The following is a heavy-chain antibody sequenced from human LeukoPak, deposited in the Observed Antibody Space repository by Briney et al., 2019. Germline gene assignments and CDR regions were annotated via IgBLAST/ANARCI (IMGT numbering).Heavy chain of an antibody. V-gene: IGHV1-69*13. Sequence: SVKVSCKASGGTFSSYAISWVRQAPGQGLEWMGGIIPIFGTANYAQKFRGRVTITADESTSTAYMELSSLRSEDTAVYYCARGPYGSGSYSDYYYMDVWGKGTTVTISS. D-gene: IGHD3-10*01. CDR3: ARGPYGSGSYSDYYYMDV. J-gene: IGHJ6*03. CDR1: GGTFSSYA. CDR2: IIPIFGTA.